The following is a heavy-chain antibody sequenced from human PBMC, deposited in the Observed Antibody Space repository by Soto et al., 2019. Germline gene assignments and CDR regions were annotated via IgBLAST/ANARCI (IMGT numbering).Heavy chain of an antibody. D-gene: IGHD3-10*01. Sequence: QVQLVQSGAEVKKPGSSVKVSCKASGGTFSSYAISWVRQAPGQGLEWMGWINPGWINPNSGGTDYAQKFQGRVTMTRDTSSSTVFMELSRLTSDDTAVYYCARGPMVRGVIMQNDHWGQGTLVTVSS. CDR1: GGTFSSYA. CDR2: INPNSGGT. V-gene: IGHV1-2*02. J-gene: IGHJ4*02. CDR3: ARGPMVRGVIMQNDH.